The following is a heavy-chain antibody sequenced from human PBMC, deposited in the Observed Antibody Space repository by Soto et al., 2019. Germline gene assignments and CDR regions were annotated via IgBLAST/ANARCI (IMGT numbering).Heavy chain of an antibody. J-gene: IGHJ4*02. V-gene: IGHV4-59*01. CDR1: DDSLHGSD. D-gene: IGHD6-19*01. CDR3: ARSVAVPGAHIDY. CDR2: VYYTGST. Sequence: TETVSLTCAISDDSLHGSDSSWIRQSPGKGLEWLGYVYYTGSTNYSPSLRSRVSISVDTSKNEFSLRLSSVTAADTAVYFCARSVAVPGAHIDYWGQG.